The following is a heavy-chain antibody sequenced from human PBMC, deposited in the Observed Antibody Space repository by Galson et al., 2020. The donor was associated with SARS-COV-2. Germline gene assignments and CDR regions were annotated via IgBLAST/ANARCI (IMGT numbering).Heavy chain of an antibody. J-gene: IGHJ6*02. CDR1: GFSVRRGHF. D-gene: IGHD2-8*02. V-gene: IGHV4-38-2*01. Sequence: SETLSLTCAVSGFSVRRGHFWGWIRPPPGRGLEWIGNFYQDGTSYYNPSLKSRVSISIDTSTNVVSLSLMSVTAADTAVYYCARHASECSGGVCTQHYFAAMGVWGQGTTVIVSS. CDR3: ARHASECSGGVCTQHYFAAMGV. CDR2: FYQDGTS.